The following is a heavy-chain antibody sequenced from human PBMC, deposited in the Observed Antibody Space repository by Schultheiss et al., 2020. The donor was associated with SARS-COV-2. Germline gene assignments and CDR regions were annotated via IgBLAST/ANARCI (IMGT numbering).Heavy chain of an antibody. CDR2: IKQDGSEK. J-gene: IGHJ2*01. V-gene: IGHV3-7*01. CDR3: ARASWYFDL. CDR1: GFTFSSYS. Sequence: GGSLRLSCAASGFTFSSYSMNWVRQAPGKGLEWVANIKQDGSEKYYVDSVKGRFTISRDNAKNSLYLQMNSLRAEDTAVYYCARASWYFDLWGRGTLVTVSS.